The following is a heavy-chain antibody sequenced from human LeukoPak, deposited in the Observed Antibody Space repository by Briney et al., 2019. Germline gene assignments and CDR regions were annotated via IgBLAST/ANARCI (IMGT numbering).Heavy chain of an antibody. CDR3: ATLKGPSNSYSDN. J-gene: IGHJ4*01. CDR2: IYSGGST. D-gene: IGHD6-13*01. CDR1: GFTVSSNY. V-gene: IGHV3-53*01. Sequence: GGSLRLSCAASGFTVSSNYMSWVCQAPGKGLEWVSVIYSGGSTYYADSVKGRFTISRDNSKNTLYLQMNSLRGEDTAVYYCATLKGPSNSYSDNWGHGTLVTVSS.